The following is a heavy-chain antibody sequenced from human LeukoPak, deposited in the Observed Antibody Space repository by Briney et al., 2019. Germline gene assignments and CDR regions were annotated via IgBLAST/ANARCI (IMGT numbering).Heavy chain of an antibody. CDR3: ARDSVSGSYGLADY. J-gene: IGHJ4*02. CDR2: IYYSGST. Sequence: SGTLSLTCTVPGGSISSSSYYWGWIRQPPGKGLEWIGSIYYSGSTYYNPSLKSRVTISVDTSKNQFSLKLSSVTAADTAVYYCARDSVSGSYGLADYWGQGTLVTVSS. CDR1: GGSISSSSYY. D-gene: IGHD1-26*01. V-gene: IGHV4-39*07.